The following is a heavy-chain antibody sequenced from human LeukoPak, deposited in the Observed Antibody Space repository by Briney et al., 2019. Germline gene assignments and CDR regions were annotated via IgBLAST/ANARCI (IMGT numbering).Heavy chain of an antibody. V-gene: IGHV3-21*01. CDR2: ISSSSSYI. D-gene: IGHD6-13*01. J-gene: IGHJ4*02. Sequence: GGSLRLSCAASGFTFSSYSMNWVRQAPGKGLEWVSSISSSSSYIYYADSVKGRFTISRDNAKNSLYLQMNSLRAEDTAVYYCARDGSAAAGTGTFDYWGQGTLVTVSS. CDR1: GFTFSSYS. CDR3: ARDGSAAAGTGTFDY.